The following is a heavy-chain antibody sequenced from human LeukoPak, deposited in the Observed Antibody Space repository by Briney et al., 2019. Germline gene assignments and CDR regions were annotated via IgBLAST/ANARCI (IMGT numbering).Heavy chain of an antibody. CDR3: ARIAAAGASGWFDP. CDR1: GGSISSSNW. CDR2: IYHSGST. Sequence: SGTLSLTCAVSGGSISSSNWWSWVRQPPGKGLEWIGEIYHSGSTNYNPSLKSRVTISVDKSKNQFSLKLSPVTAADTAVYYCARIAAAGASGWFDPWGQGTLVTVSS. V-gene: IGHV4-4*02. J-gene: IGHJ5*02. D-gene: IGHD6-13*01.